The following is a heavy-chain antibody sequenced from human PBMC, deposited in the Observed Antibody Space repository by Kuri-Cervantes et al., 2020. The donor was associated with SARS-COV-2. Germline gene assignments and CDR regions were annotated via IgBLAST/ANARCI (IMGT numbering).Heavy chain of an antibody. Sequence: ESLKISCTVSGVSISGSTYHWGWIRQPPGKGLEWIGSIYYSGSTYYNPSLKSRVTISVDTSKNQFSLKLSSVTAADTAVYYCARQTRITMIVVVIGPGAFDIWGQGTMVTVSS. CDR1: GVSISGSTYH. V-gene: IGHV4-39*01. J-gene: IGHJ3*02. D-gene: IGHD3-22*01. CDR3: ARQTRITMIVVVIGPGAFDI. CDR2: IYYSGST.